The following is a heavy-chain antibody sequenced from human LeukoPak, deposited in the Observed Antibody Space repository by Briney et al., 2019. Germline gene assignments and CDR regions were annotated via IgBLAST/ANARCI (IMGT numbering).Heavy chain of an antibody. CDR1: GFTFSSYE. CDR2: ISRSANTI. CDR3: ARDLVSGSQDSFDI. J-gene: IGHJ3*02. Sequence: PGGSLRLSCAASGFTFSSYEMNWVRQTPGKGLEWVSYISRSANTIHYADSVKGRFIISRDNAKNSLYLQMNSLRAEDAAVYYCARDLVSGSQDSFDIWGQGTMVTVSS. V-gene: IGHV3-48*03. D-gene: IGHD2-15*01.